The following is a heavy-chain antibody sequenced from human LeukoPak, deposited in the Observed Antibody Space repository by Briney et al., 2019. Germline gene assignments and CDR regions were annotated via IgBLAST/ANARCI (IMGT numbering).Heavy chain of an antibody. J-gene: IGHJ3*02. CDR1: GGSISSGDYY. V-gene: IGHV4-61*08. Sequence: SQTLSLTCTVSGGSISSGDYYWSWIRQPPGKGLEWIGYIYYSGSTNYNPSLKSRVTISVDTSKNQFSLKLSSVTAADTAVYYCARVLPETLAYCGGDCYIDQAAFDIWGQGTMVTVSS. CDR3: ARVLPETLAYCGGDCYIDQAAFDI. D-gene: IGHD2-21*02. CDR2: IYYSGST.